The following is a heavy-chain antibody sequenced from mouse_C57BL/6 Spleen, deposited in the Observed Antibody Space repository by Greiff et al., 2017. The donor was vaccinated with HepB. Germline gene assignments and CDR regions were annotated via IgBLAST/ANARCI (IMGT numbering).Heavy chain of an antibody. V-gene: IGHV3-6*01. D-gene: IGHD1-1*01. J-gene: IGHJ2*01. Sequence: EVQRVESGPGLVKPPQSLSLTCSVTGYSITSGYYWNWIRQFPGNKLEWMGYISYDGSNNYNPSLKNRISITRDTSKNQFFLKLNSVTTEDTSTYYCARGRITTVVFDYWAQGTTLSVSS. CDR2: ISYDGSN. CDR3: ARGRITTVVFDY. CDR1: GYSITSGYY.